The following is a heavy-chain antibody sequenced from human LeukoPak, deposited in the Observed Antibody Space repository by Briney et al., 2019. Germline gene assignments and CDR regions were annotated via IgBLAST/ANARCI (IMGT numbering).Heavy chain of an antibody. Sequence: ASVKVSCKASGYTFTSNYIHWVRQAPGQGLEWMGMIYPRDGSTSYAQKFQGRVTMTRDTSISTAYMELSRLRSDDTAVYYCAREAVAAEYDPWGQGTLVTVSS. CDR1: GYTFTSNY. CDR2: IYPRDGST. V-gene: IGHV1-46*01. CDR3: AREAVAAEYDP. D-gene: IGHD6-19*01. J-gene: IGHJ5*02.